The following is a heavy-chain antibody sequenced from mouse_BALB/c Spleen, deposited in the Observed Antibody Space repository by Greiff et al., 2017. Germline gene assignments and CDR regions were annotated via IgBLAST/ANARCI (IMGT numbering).Heavy chain of an antibody. CDR2: IWGDGST. Sequence: VMLVESGPGLVAPSQSLSITCTVSGFSLTGYGVNWVRQPPGKGLEWLGMIWGDGSTDYNSALKSRLSISKDNTKSQVFLKMNSLQTDDTARYYCARETHGYGRAMDYWGQGTSVTVSS. D-gene: IGHD1-1*01. CDR1: GFSLTGYG. V-gene: IGHV2-6-7*01. CDR3: ARETHGYGRAMDY. J-gene: IGHJ4*01.